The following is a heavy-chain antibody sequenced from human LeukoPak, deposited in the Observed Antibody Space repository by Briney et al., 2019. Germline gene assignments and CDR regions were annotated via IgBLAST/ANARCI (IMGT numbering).Heavy chain of an antibody. V-gene: IGHV3-23*01. CDR2: ISGSGGST. J-gene: IGHJ6*03. Sequence: PGGSLRLSCAASGFTFSSYAMSWVRQAPGKGLEWVSAISGSGGSTYYADSVKGRFTISRDNSKNTLYLQMNSLRAEDTAVYYCARDQRAGYSYGFLSYYYYMDVWGKGTTVTVSS. CDR1: GFTFSSYA. D-gene: IGHD5-18*01. CDR3: ARDQRAGYSYGFLSYYYYMDV.